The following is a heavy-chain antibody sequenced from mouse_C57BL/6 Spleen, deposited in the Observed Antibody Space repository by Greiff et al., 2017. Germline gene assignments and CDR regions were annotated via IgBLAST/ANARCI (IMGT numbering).Heavy chain of an antibody. J-gene: IGHJ2*01. D-gene: IGHD4-1*01. CDR1: GYTFTSYW. Sequence: QVQLQQPGAELVKPGASVKMSCKASGYTFTSYWITWVKQRPGQGLEWIGDIYPGSGSTNYNEKFKSKATLTVDTSYSTAYMQLSRLTSEDSAFYYCARSLGPYYFDYWGQGTTLTVSS. CDR2: IYPGSGST. CDR3: ARSLGPYYFDY. V-gene: IGHV1-55*01.